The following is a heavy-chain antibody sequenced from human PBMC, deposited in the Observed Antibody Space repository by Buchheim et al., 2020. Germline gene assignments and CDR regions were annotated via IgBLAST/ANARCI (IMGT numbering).Heavy chain of an antibody. CDR2: IYTSGST. Sequence: QVQLQESGPGLVKPSQTLSLTCTVSGGSISSGSYYWSWIRQPAGKGLEWIGRIYTSGSTNYNPSLKSRVTISVDTSKNQFSLKLSSVTAADTAVYYCAREMTTVTNRGYNWFDPWGQGTL. V-gene: IGHV4-61*02. CDR3: AREMTTVTNRGYNWFDP. D-gene: IGHD4-17*01. J-gene: IGHJ5*02. CDR1: GGSISSGSYY.